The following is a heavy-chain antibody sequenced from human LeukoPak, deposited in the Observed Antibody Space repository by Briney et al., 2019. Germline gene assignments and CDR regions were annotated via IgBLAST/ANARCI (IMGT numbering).Heavy chain of an antibody. V-gene: IGHV3-73*01. Sequence: GGSLRLSCAASGFTFSGSAMHWVRQASGKGLEWDGRIRSKANSYATAYAASVKGRFTISRDDSKNTAYLQMNSLKTEDTAVYYCTSSQAAAGPFDYWGQGTLVTVSS. CDR3: TSSQAAAGPFDY. CDR2: IRSKANSYAT. J-gene: IGHJ4*02. D-gene: IGHD6-13*01. CDR1: GFTFSGSA.